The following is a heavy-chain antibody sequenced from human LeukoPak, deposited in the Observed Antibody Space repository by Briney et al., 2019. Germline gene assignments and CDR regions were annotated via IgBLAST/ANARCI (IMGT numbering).Heavy chain of an antibody. V-gene: IGHV4-4*07. CDR1: GGSISSYY. CDR3: ARERFGEPNNWLDP. Sequence: PSETLSLTCTVSGGSISSYYWSWIRQPAGKGLEWIGRIYSSGSTNYNPSLKSRATMSVDASKNQFSLKLTSVTAADTAVYYCARERFGEPNNWLDPWGQGTLVTVSS. CDR2: IYSSGST. D-gene: IGHD3-10*01. J-gene: IGHJ5*02.